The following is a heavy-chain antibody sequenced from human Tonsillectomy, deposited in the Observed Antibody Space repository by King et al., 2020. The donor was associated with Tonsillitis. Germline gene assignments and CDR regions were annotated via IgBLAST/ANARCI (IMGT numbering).Heavy chain of an antibody. J-gene: IGHJ5*02. CDR3: ARDHEWRCDP. D-gene: IGHD3-3*01. CDR2: INPNNGGT. CDR1: GYTFTDYY. V-gene: IGHV1-2*02. Sequence: QLVQSGAEVKMPGASVKVSCKASGYTFTDYYMHWVRQAPGQGLEWMGWINPNNGGTNYAQKFQGRVTMTRDTSISTAYMELSRLGYDDTAVYYCARDHEWRCDPWGQGTLVTVSS.